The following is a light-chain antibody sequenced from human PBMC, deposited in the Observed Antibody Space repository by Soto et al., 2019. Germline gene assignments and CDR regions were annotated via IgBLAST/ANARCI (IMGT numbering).Light chain of an antibody. CDR2: GTS. V-gene: IGKV3-20*01. Sequence: EVVLTQSPGTLSLSPGERASLSCRASQSVASGYLACYQQKPGQAPRLLIYGTSSSVTGVPERFSGSGSGTDSTLTISRLAAEDFASYYCQQCGRSPGTFGQGTKVEIK. J-gene: IGKJ1*01. CDR1: QSVASGY. CDR3: QQCGRSPGT.